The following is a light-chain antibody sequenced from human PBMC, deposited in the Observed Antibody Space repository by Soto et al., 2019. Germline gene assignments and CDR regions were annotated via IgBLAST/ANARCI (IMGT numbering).Light chain of an antibody. CDR1: SSDFGGYNY. J-gene: IGLJ2*01. CDR3: SSYAGSTKSVV. V-gene: IGLV2-8*01. CDR2: EVS. Sequence: QSVLTQPPSASGSPGQSVTISCTGTSSDFGGYNYVSWYQQHPGKAPKLMIYEVSKRPSGVPDRFAGSKSGNTASLTVSGLQAEDEADYYCSSYAGSTKSVVFGGGTKLTV.